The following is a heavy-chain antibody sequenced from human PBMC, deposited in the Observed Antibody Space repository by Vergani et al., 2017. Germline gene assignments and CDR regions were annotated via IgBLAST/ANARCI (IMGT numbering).Heavy chain of an antibody. J-gene: IGHJ5*02. CDR3: VRRVALWFGETKDGGWFDP. Sequence: QVQLLESGPGLLKPSETLSLTCSVSGYSITSGYYWGWIRQPPGRGLEWIGSIYHTGSAYYNPSLKSRVTVSVDTSMNQVSLKLNSVTAADTAVYYCVRRVALWFGETKDGGWFDPWGQGTLVTVTS. V-gene: IGHV4-38-2*01. D-gene: IGHD3-10*01. CDR1: GYSITSGYY. CDR2: IYHTGSA.